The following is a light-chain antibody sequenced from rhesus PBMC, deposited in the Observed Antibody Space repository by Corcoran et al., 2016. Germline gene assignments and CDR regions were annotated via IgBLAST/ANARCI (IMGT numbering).Light chain of an antibody. CDR3: QHSYGSPVT. V-gene: IGKV1-74*01. Sequence: DIQMTQSPSSLSASVGDRVTITCRASEIVHNSLHWYQQQPGKAPKLLIYRASILQSGVPSRFICSGSGTYCTLTITSLQPEDCAVYYCQHSYGSPVTFGPGTKLEI. CDR1: EIVHNS. J-gene: IGKJ3*01. CDR2: RAS.